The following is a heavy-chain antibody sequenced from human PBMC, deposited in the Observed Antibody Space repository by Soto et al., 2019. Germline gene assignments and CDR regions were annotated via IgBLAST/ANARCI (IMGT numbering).Heavy chain of an antibody. CDR1: GFTFSSYS. V-gene: IGHV3-21*01. CDR3: ARDLIPTSTTEYYFDY. D-gene: IGHD4-17*01. J-gene: IGHJ4*02. Sequence: GSLRLSCASSGFTFSSYSMNWVRQAPGKGLEWVSSISSSSSYIYYADSVKGRFTISRDNAKNSLYLQMNSLRAEDTAVYYCARDLIPTSTTEYYFDYWGQGTLVTVSS. CDR2: ISSSSSYI.